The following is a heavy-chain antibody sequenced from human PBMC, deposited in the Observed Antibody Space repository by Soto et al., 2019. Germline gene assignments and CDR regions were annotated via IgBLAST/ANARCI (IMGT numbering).Heavy chain of an antibody. CDR2: VSSDTRNK. D-gene: IGHD5-18*01. V-gene: IGHV3-30*18. CDR3: AKGVQGSYSSYHFDY. J-gene: IGHJ4*02. Sequence: GGSLRLSCAASGFSFSYYGMHWVRQAPGKGLQWVAVVSSDTRNKYYADSVKGRFTISRDNSKNIVYLQMNSLRVEDAAVYYCAKGVQGSYSSYHFDYWGQGTLVTVSS. CDR1: GFSFSYYG.